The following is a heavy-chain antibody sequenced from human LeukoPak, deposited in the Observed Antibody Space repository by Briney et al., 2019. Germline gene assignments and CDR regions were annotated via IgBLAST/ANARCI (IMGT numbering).Heavy chain of an antibody. CDR1: GGSISSSSYY. V-gene: IGHV4-39*01. J-gene: IGHJ5*02. D-gene: IGHD3-3*01. Sequence: SETLSLTCTVSGGSISSSSYYWGWIRQPPGKGLEWIGSIYYSGSTYYNPSLKSRVTISVDTSKNQFSLKLSSVTAADTAVYYCARQVSIFGVVIIHNWFDPCGQGTLVTVSS. CDR3: ARQVSIFGVVIIHNWFDP. CDR2: IYYSGST.